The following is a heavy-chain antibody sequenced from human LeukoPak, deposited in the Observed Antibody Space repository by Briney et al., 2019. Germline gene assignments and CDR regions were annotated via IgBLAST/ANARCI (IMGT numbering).Heavy chain of an antibody. V-gene: IGHV4-39*07. CDR3: ARIRPSRLYMDV. J-gene: IGHJ6*03. Sequence: PSETLSLTCTVSGGSISGYYWGWIRQPPGKGLEWIGTLYYSGKTYYNPSLKSRVTISIDTSKNQFSLKLTSVTAADTAVYYCARIRPSRLYMDVWGKGTTVTVSS. CDR2: LYYSGKT. CDR1: GGSISGYY. D-gene: IGHD6-6*01.